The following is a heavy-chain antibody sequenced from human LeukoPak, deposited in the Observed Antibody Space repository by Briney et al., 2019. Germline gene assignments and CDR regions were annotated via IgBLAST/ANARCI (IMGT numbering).Heavy chain of an antibody. J-gene: IGHJ5*02. Sequence: ASVKVSCKASGYTFTSYGISWVRQAPGQGLEWMGWISAYNGNTNYAQKLQGRVTMTTDTSTSTAYMELRSLRSDDTAVYYCARDSARYYYDSSGYPYNWFDPWGQGTLVTVSP. CDR2: ISAYNGNT. D-gene: IGHD3-22*01. V-gene: IGHV1-18*01. CDR1: GYTFTSYG. CDR3: ARDSARYYYDSSGYPYNWFDP.